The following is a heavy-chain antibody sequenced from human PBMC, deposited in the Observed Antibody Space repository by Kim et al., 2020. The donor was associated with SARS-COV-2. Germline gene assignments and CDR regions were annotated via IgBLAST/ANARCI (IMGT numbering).Heavy chain of an antibody. V-gene: IGHV3-73*01. J-gene: IGHJ4*02. CDR2: IGSKPNTYAT. CDR1: GFTFSGSA. D-gene: IGHD4-17*01. CDR3: TKLDDSGDRRFDS. Sequence: GGSLRLSCEASGFTFSGSAIHWVRQASGKGLEWVARIGSKPNTYATAYAASVKGRFTISRDDSENTTYLQMNSLKTEDTAVYYCTKLDDSGDRRFDSWGQGTLVTVSS.